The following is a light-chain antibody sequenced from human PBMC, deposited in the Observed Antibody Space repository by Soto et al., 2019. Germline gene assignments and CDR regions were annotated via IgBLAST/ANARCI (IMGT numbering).Light chain of an antibody. CDR3: CSYAGSPTFVI. Sequence: QSALTQPASVSGSPGQSITIPCTGASSDVGSYNLVSWYQQHPGKAPKLMIYEVSRRPSGISNRFSGSKSGNTASPTISGLQAEDEADYYCCSYAGSPTFVIFGGGTKVTV. J-gene: IGLJ2*01. V-gene: IGLV2-23*02. CDR2: EVS. CDR1: SSDVGSYNL.